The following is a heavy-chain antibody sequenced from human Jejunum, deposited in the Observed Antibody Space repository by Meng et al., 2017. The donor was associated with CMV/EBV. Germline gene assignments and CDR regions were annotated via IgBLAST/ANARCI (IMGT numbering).Heavy chain of an antibody. CDR1: GFLFSNAW. CDR2: IKSKADGETT. V-gene: IGHV3-15*01. CDR3: TTAYGGSFSN. J-gene: IGHJ4*02. Sequence: EVELVESGGGLVKPGESLRLSCAASGFLFSNAWMSWVRQGPGKGLEWVGRIKSKADGETTDYASPVKGRFTISRDDSKNTLYLEMNSLKTEDTATYYCTTAYGGSFSNWGQGTLVTVSS. D-gene: IGHD1-26*01.